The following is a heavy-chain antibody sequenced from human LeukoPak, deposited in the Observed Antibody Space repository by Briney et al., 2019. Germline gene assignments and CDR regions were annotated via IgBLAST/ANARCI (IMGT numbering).Heavy chain of an antibody. CDR3: ARDLAGYNSFDY. J-gene: IGHJ4*02. Sequence: QPGGSLRPSCAASGFTVSSNYMSWVRQAPGKGLEWVSSIYSGGSTYYTDSVKGRFTISRDNSKNTLYLQMNSLRAEDTAVYYCARDLAGYNSFDYWGQGTLVTVSS. V-gene: IGHV3-66*01. CDR2: IYSGGST. D-gene: IGHD5-24*01. CDR1: GFTVSSNY.